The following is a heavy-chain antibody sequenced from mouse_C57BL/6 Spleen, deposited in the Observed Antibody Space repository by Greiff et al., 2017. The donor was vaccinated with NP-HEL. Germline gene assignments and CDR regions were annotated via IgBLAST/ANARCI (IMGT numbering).Heavy chain of an antibody. CDR3: TTSGYYGRLDY. J-gene: IGHJ2*01. D-gene: IGHD1-1*01. Sequence: VQLKESGAELVRPGASVKLSCTASGFNIKDDYMHWVKQRPEQGLEWIGWIDPENGDTEYASKFQGKATITADTSSNTAYLQLSSLTSEDTAVYYCTTSGYYGRLDYWGQGTTLTVSS. CDR1: GFNIKDDY. V-gene: IGHV14-4*01. CDR2: IDPENGDT.